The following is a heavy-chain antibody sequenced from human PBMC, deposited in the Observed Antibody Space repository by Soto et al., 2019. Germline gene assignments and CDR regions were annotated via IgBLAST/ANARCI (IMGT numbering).Heavy chain of an antibody. CDR3: ARDATDYGDYYYYMDV. Sequence: GGSLRLSCAASGFTVSSNYMSWVRQAPGKGLEWVSVIYSGGSTYYADSVKGRFTISRDNSKNTLYLQMNSLRAEDTAVYYCARDATDYGDYYYYMDVWGKGTTVTVSS. V-gene: IGHV3-66*01. CDR2: IYSGGST. CDR1: GFTVSSNY. J-gene: IGHJ6*03. D-gene: IGHD4-17*01.